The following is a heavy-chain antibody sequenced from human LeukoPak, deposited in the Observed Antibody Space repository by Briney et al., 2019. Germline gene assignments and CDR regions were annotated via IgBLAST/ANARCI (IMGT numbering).Heavy chain of an antibody. CDR2: IYPGDSDT. Sequence: GESLKISCKGSGYSFTSYWIGWVRQMPGKGLEWMGIIYPGDSDTRYSPSFQGQVTISADKSISTAYLQWSCLKASDTAMYYCAREDYYDSSGDKWDAFDIWGQGTMVTVSS. V-gene: IGHV5-51*01. J-gene: IGHJ3*02. D-gene: IGHD3-22*01. CDR1: GYSFTSYW. CDR3: AREDYYDSSGDKWDAFDI.